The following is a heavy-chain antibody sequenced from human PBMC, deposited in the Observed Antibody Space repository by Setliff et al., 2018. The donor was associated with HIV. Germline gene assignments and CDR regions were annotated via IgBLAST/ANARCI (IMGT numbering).Heavy chain of an antibody. CDR1: GDSITNDDYY. J-gene: IGHJ5*02. V-gene: IGHV4-39*01. D-gene: IGHD2-2*02. CDR2: IHYNGRT. Sequence: KPSETLSLTCTVSGDSITNDDYYWGWIRQPPGKGLEWIAIIHYNGRTYYDPSLKSRVTIFVDTSKTQFYLKLRSVTASDTAVYYCARYTSKVDWFDPRGQGTLVTVSS. CDR3: ARYTSKVDWFDP.